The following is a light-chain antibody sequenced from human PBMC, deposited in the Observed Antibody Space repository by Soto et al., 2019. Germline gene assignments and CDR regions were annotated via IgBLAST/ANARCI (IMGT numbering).Light chain of an antibody. J-gene: IGKJ2*01. CDR3: QHRTSRYT. Sequence: DIVWTQSPGTLSLSPGERATLSCRASQSLSSNFLAWYQQKPGQPPRLLIYDSSTRATGIPARFSGSGSGTDFTLTISSLEPEDFAVYYCQHRTSRYTFGQGTKVDIK. CDR1: QSLSSN. CDR2: DSS. V-gene: IGKV3D-11*02.